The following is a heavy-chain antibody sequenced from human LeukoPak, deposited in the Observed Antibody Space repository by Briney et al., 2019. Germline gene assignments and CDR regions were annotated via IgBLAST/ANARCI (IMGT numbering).Heavy chain of an antibody. Sequence: PGGSLRLSCAASGFTFSSYAMSWVRQAPGKGLEWVSLIYSGGSTYYADSVKGRFTISRDNSKNTLYLQMNSLRAEDTAVYYCANSGVISPRRGMDVWGQGTTVTVS. D-gene: IGHD3-10*01. V-gene: IGHV3-23*03. J-gene: IGHJ6*02. CDR3: ANSGVISPRRGMDV. CDR1: GFTFSSYA. CDR2: IYSGGST.